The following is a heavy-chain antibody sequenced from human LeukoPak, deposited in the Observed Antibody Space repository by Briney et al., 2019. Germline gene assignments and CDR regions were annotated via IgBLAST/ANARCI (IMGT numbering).Heavy chain of an antibody. J-gene: IGHJ4*02. CDR2: IYHSGST. D-gene: IGHD3-22*01. V-gene: IGHV4-30-2*01. CDR3: ARGDYDSSGYYYYFDY. CDR1: GVSISSGGYS. Sequence: SQTLSLTCAVSGVSISSGGYSWSWIRRPPGKGLEWIGYIYHSGSTYYNPSLKSRVTISVDRSKNQFSLKLSSVTAADTAVYYCARGDYDSSGYYYYFDYWGQGTLVTVSS.